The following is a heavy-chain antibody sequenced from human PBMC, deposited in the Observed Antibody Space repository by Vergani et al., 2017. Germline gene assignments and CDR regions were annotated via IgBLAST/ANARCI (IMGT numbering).Heavy chain of an antibody. CDR2: IQFDGSNQ. D-gene: IGHD3-16*01. V-gene: IGHV3-30*02. J-gene: IGHJ4*02. CDR1: GFPLSNYD. Sequence: QVQLVESGGGVAQRGGSLRLSCATSGFPLSNYDMQWIRQGPGKGLEFVAFIQFDGSNQYYADSVKGRFTLSRDFSKNTIYLQMNSLRTDDTATYYCAKHFRGWGIDYWGQGTQVIVSS. CDR3: AKHFRGWGIDY.